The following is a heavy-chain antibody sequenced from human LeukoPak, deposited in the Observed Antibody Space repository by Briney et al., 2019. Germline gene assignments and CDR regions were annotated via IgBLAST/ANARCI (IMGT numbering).Heavy chain of an antibody. D-gene: IGHD2-15*01. CDR3: ARVSSIVVVVAATNYFDY. CDR1: GGSFSGYY. J-gene: IGHJ4*02. Sequence: PSETLSLTCAVYGGSFSGYYWSWIRQPPGKGLEWIGEINHSGSTNYNPSLKSRVTISVDTSKNQFSLKLSSVTAADTAVYYCARVSSIVVVVAATNYFDYWGQGTLVTVSS. V-gene: IGHV4-34*01. CDR2: INHSGST.